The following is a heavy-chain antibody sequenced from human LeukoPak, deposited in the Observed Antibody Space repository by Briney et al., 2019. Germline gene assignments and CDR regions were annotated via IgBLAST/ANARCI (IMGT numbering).Heavy chain of an antibody. CDR1: GGSFSGYY. D-gene: IGHD3-10*01. CDR2: INHSGST. V-gene: IGHV4-34*01. J-gene: IGHJ5*02. Sequence: SETLSLTCAVYGGSFSGYYWSWIRLPPGKGLEWIGEINHSGSTNYNPSLKSRVTISVDTSKNQFSLKLSSVTAADTAVYYCARQGGSGSYYMTSFDPWGQGTLVTVSS. CDR3: ARQGGSGSYYMTSFDP.